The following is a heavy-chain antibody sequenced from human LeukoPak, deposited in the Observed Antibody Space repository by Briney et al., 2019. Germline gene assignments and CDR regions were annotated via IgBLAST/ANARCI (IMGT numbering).Heavy chain of an antibody. CDR2: IKQDGSEK. D-gene: IGHD3-9*01. CDR1: GFIFSNYA. V-gene: IGHV3-7*05. CDR3: WLSNDAFDI. Sequence: GGSLRLSCAASGFIFSNYAMNWVRQAPGKGLEWVANIKQDGSEKHYVDSVRGRFTISRDNAKNSLYLQMNSLRAEDTAVYYCWLSNDAFDIWGQGTMVTVSS. J-gene: IGHJ3*02.